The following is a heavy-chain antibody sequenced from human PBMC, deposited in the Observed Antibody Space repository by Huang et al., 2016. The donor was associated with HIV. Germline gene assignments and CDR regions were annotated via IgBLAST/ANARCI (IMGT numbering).Heavy chain of an antibody. CDR3: VGDNAYRGFFDS. CDR1: GDSISSFY. CDR2: IQSPGNT. J-gene: IGHJ4*02. D-gene: IGHD1-26*01. V-gene: IGHV4-4*07. Sequence: HLQESGPGLVKASETLSLTCSVSGDSISSFYWSWIRQSVENGLEWIGHIQSPGNTHFNPFLRSRISMSVDTSKNQFSLTLTSMTAADAAIYYCVGDNAYRGFFDSWGQGILVTVPS.